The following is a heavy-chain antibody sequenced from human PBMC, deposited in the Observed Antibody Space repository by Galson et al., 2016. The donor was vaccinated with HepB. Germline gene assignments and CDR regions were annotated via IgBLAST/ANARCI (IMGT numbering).Heavy chain of an antibody. CDR1: GHTFNTYG. Sequence: SVKVSCKASGHTFNTYGISWVRQAPGQGLEWMGWISGYNGNTKYAQKVQGRVTMSTDTSTNTAYMELRGLRSDDTAVYYCARAHEGVTIFGLVNLQPSADGGQGTLVTVSS. D-gene: IGHD3-3*01. V-gene: IGHV1-18*01. CDR2: ISGYNGNT. J-gene: IGHJ4*02. CDR3: ARAHEGVTIFGLVNLQPSAD.